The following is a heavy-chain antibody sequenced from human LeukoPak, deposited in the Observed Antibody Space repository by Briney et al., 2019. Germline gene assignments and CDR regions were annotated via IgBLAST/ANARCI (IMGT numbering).Heavy chain of an antibody. CDR2: ISYDGSNK. D-gene: IGHD2-15*01. CDR1: GXTFRSFA. CDR3: AKGEYCSGGNCYSANFYYTMDV. Sequence: PGGSLRLSWAASGXTFRSFAMSWVRLAPGKGLEWVAVISYDGSNKYYADSVKGRFTISRDNSKNTLYLQMNSLRAEDTAVYYCAKGEYCSGGNCYSANFYYTMDVWGQGTTVTVSS. V-gene: IGHV3-30*18. J-gene: IGHJ6*02.